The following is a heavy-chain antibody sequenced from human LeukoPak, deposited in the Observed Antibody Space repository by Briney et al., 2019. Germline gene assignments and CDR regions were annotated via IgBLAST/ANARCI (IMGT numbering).Heavy chain of an antibody. D-gene: IGHD6-6*01. V-gene: IGHV1-69*05. J-gene: IGHJ6*03. Sequence: SVKVSCKASGGTFSSYAISWVRQAPGQGLEWMGGIIPIFGTANYAQKFQGRVTITTDESTSTAYMELSSLRSEDTAVYYCARDPLPIAARGRSYYYYMDVWGKGTTVTVSS. CDR1: GGTFSSYA. CDR3: ARDPLPIAARGRSYYYYMDV. CDR2: IIPIFGTA.